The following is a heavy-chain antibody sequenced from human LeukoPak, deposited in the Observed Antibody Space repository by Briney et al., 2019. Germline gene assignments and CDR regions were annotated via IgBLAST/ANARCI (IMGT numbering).Heavy chain of an antibody. Sequence: SETLSLTCTVSGGSISSYYWSWIRQPPGKGLEYIGYIYYSGSTNYNPSLKSRVTISVDTSKNQFSLKLSSVTAADTAVYYCAKGGTYGGGADYWGQGTLVTVSS. J-gene: IGHJ4*02. V-gene: IGHV4-59*01. CDR3: AKGGTYGGGADY. CDR2: IYYSGST. CDR1: GGSISSYY. D-gene: IGHD1-26*01.